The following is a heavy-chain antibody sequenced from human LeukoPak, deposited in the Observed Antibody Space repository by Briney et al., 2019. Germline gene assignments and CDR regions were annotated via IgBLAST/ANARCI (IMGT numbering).Heavy chain of an antibody. J-gene: IGHJ5*02. CDR3: ARGPWTGRSPYSSSRGPRRNNWFDP. CDR2: ISTASDYI. Sequence: PGGSLRLSCAASGFTFSSYNMNWVRQAPGKGLEWVSSISTASDYIYYADSLKGRFTISRDNAKNSLYLQMNSLRAEDTAVYYCARGPWTGRSPYSSSRGPRRNNWFDPWGQGTLVTVSS. CDR1: GFTFSSYN. D-gene: IGHD6-13*01. V-gene: IGHV3-21*01.